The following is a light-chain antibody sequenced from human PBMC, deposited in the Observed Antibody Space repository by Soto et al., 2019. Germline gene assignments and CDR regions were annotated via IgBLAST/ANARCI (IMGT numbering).Light chain of an antibody. Sequence: QAVVTQPPSVSGAPGQRVTISCTGSSSNIGANYDVHWYQHLPGTAPKLLIYVNINRPSGVPDRFSGSRSGTSASLAITGLQAEDEADYYCQSYDSSLSASVFGGGTKLTVL. CDR1: SSNIGANYD. V-gene: IGLV1-40*01. CDR2: VNI. CDR3: QSYDSSLSASV. J-gene: IGLJ3*02.